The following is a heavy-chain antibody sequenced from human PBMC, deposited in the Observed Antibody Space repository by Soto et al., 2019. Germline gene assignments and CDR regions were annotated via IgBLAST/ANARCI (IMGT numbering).Heavy chain of an antibody. CDR1: GFTFSSYG. Sequence: QVQLVESGGGVVQPGRSLRLSCAASGFTFSSYGMHWVRQAPGKGLEWVAVIWYDGSNKYYADSVKGRFTIYRDNSKNTLYLQMNSLRAEDTAVYYCARETAAGPKANYYYGMDVWGQGTKVTVSS. CDR3: ARETAAGPKANYYYGMDV. J-gene: IGHJ6*02. V-gene: IGHV3-33*01. D-gene: IGHD6-13*01. CDR2: IWYDGSNK.